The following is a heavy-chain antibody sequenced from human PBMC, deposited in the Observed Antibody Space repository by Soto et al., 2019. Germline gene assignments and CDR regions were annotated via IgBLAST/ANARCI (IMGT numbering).Heavy chain of an antibody. V-gene: IGHV3-7*03. J-gene: IGHJ3*02. CDR2: IKQGGSEK. CDR3: AKKRSGAVASVPDI. CDR1: GFTFSSYW. D-gene: IGHD6-19*01. Sequence: GGSLRLSCAASGFTFSSYWMSWVRQAPGKGLEWVANIKQGGSEKYYVDSVKGRFTISRDNAKNSLYLQMNSLRAEDTAVYYCAKKRSGAVASVPDIWGQGTMVTVSS.